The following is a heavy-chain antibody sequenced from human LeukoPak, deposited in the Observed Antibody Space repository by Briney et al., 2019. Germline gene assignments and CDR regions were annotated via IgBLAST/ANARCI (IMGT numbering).Heavy chain of an antibody. J-gene: IGHJ3*02. Sequence: PGGSLRLSCAASGITFNNYWMHWVRQAPGKGLEWVSRINTDGSSTSYADSVKGRFTISRDNAENTLFLQMNSLRAEDTAVYYCARVGDTTGGDAFDIWGQGTMVTVSS. D-gene: IGHD4-11*01. V-gene: IGHV3-74*01. CDR1: GITFNNYW. CDR2: INTDGSST. CDR3: ARVGDTTGGDAFDI.